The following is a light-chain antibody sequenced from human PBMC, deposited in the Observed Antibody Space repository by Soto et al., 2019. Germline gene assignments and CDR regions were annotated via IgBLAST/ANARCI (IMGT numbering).Light chain of an antibody. CDR2: RAS. CDR1: QSITSF. J-gene: IGKJ1*01. CDR3: QQSYSSPPWT. V-gene: IGKV1-39*01. Sequence: IQMTQAPSSLSASFGDRVTISCRASQSITSFLNWYQQKPGTAPRLLIYRASKVASGVPPRFSGSGSGRGFTLTISSLRPEDIATYFCQQSYSSPPWTFGQGTKVDIK.